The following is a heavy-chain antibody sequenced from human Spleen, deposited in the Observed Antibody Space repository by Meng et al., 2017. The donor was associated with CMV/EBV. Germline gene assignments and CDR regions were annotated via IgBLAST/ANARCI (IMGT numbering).Heavy chain of an antibody. CDR3: ARDGGGRVPNYYGMDV. J-gene: IGHJ6*01. CDR1: GYTFTSYG. D-gene: IGHD3-16*01. V-gene: IGHV1-18*01. Sequence: ASVKVSCKASGYTFTSYGISWVRQAPGQGLEWMGWISAYNGNTNYAQKLQGRVTMTTDTSTSTAYMELRSLRSDDTAVYYCARDGGGRVPNYYGMDVWGQGTTVTVSS. CDR2: ISAYNGNT.